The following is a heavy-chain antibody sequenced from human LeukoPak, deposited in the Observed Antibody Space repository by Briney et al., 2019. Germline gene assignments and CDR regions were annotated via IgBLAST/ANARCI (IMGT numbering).Heavy chain of an antibody. D-gene: IGHD5-18*01. CDR2: ISYDGSNK. CDR1: GFTFSSYA. CDR3: ARLNSYGSYYFDY. J-gene: IGHJ4*02. Sequence: GRSLRLSCAASGFTFSSYAMHWVRQAPGKGLEWVAVISYDGSNKYYADSVKGRFTISRDNSKNTLYLQMNSLRAEDTAVYCCARLNSYGSYYFDYWGQGTLVTVSS. V-gene: IGHV3-30*04.